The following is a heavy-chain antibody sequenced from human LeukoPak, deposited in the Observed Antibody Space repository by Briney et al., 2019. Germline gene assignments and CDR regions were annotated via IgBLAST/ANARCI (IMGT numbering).Heavy chain of an antibody. CDR3: AKGLSITMPPGVMDV. CDR2: IKQDGSEK. CDR1: GFTFSSYW. V-gene: IGHV3-7*03. Sequence: GGSLRLSCAASGFTFSSYWMSWVRQAPGKGLEWVANIKQDGSEKYYVDSVKGRFTISRDNAKNSLYLQMNSLRAEDTALYYCAKGLSITMPPGVMDVWGKGTTVTISS. D-gene: IGHD3-10*01. J-gene: IGHJ6*04.